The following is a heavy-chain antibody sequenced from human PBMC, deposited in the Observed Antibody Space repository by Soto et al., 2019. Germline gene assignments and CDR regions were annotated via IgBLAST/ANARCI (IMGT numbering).Heavy chain of an antibody. CDR3: ARGGGWYVWFDP. CDR2: INAGNGNT. V-gene: IGHV1-3*01. Sequence: ASVKVSCKASGYTFTGYYMHWVRQAPGQRLEWMGWINAGNGNTKYSQKFQGRVTITRDTSASTAYMELSSLRSEDTAVYYCARGGGWYVWFDPWGQGTLVTVS. CDR1: GYTFTGYY. J-gene: IGHJ5*02. D-gene: IGHD6-19*01.